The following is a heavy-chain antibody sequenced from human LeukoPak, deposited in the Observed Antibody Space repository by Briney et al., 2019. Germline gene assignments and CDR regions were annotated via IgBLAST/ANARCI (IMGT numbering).Heavy chain of an antibody. D-gene: IGHD4-23*01. J-gene: IGHJ5*02. V-gene: IGHV6-1*01. CDR1: GDSISSNSAA. CDR2: TYYRSKWYN. Sequence: SQTLSLTCAISGDSISSNSAAWNWIRQSPSRGLEWLGRTYYRSKWYNDYAVSVKSRITINPDTSKNQFSLQLSSVTPEDTAVYYCARDRLGGNGGRDWFDPWGQGTLVTVSS. CDR3: ARDRLGGNGGRDWFDP.